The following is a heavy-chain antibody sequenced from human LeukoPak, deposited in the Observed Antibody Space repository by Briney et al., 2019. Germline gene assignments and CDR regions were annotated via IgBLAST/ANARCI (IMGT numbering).Heavy chain of an antibody. CDR2: ISSSGSTI. J-gene: IGHJ4*02. Sequence: GGSLRLSCAASGFTFSSYERNWVRQAPGKGLEWVSYISSSGSTIYYADSVKGRFTISRDNAKNSLYLQTNSLRAEDTAVYYCARDEAGSDYWGQGTLVTVSS. CDR1: GFTFSSYE. V-gene: IGHV3-48*03. D-gene: IGHD6-19*01. CDR3: ARDEAGSDY.